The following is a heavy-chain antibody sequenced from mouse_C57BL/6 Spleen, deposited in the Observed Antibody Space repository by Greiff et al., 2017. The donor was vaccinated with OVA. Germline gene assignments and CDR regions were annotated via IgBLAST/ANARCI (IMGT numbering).Heavy chain of an antibody. J-gene: IGHJ2*01. CDR3: ARKLFDY. CDR1: GYSFTGYY. Sequence: EVQLQQSGPELVKISCKASGYSFTGYYMNWVKQSPEKSLEWIGEINPSTGGTTYNQKFKAKATLTVDKSSSTAYMQLKSLTSEDSAVYYCARKLFDYWGQGTTLTVSS. V-gene: IGHV1-42*01. CDR2: INPSTGGT.